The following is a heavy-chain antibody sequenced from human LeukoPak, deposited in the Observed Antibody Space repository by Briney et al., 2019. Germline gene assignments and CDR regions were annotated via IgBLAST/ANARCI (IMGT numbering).Heavy chain of an antibody. Sequence: SETLSLTCAVYGGSFSGYYWTWIRQPPGKGLEWIGEINHSGSTNYNPSLKSRVTISVDTSKNQFSLKLSSVTAADTAVYYCAHSQLPPLDWFDPWGQGTLVTVSS. CDR2: INHSGST. V-gene: IGHV4-34*01. CDR3: AHSQLPPLDWFDP. J-gene: IGHJ5*02. CDR1: GGSFSGYY. D-gene: IGHD2-2*01.